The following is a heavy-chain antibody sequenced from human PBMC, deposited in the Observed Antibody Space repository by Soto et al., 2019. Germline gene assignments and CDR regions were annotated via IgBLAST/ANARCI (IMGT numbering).Heavy chain of an antibody. D-gene: IGHD1-26*01. V-gene: IGHV1-69*01. CDR2: IIPILGSA. J-gene: IGHJ3*02. CDR1: GGTLISNA. CDR3: AARERVDAFDI. Sequence: QVQLVQSGAEVKKPGSSVKVSCKASGGTLISNAISWVRQAPGQGLEWMGGIIPILGSANYAQKFQDRVTITADESTSTTYMELISLRSEDAAVYCCAARERVDAFDIWGQGTMVTVSS.